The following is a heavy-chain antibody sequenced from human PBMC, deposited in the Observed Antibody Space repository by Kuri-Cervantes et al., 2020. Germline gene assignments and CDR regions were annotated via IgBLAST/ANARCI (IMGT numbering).Heavy chain of an antibody. D-gene: IGHD3-22*01. Sequence: GESLKISCAASGFTFDDYGMSWVRQAPGKGLEWVSGINWNGGSTGYADSVKGRFTISRDNAKNSLYLQMNSLRAEDTAVYYCASDQYYYDSSGFTPWGQGTLVTVSS. CDR2: INWNGGST. J-gene: IGHJ5*02. V-gene: IGHV3-20*04. CDR1: GFTFDDYG. CDR3: ASDQYYYDSSGFTP.